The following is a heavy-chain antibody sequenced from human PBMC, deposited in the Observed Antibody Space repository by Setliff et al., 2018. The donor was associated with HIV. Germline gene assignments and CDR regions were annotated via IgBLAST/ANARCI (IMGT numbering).Heavy chain of an antibody. Sequence: GSLRLSCAASGFIFSSYWMNWVRQAPGKGLEWVANIKEDGSEEYYMDSVKGRFTISRDNAKNSLYLQMNSLRAEDTAIYYCTRTTGWYEGYWGRGTLVTVSS. CDR2: IKEDGSEE. CDR3: TRTTGWYEGY. D-gene: IGHD6-19*01. V-gene: IGHV3-7*05. J-gene: IGHJ4*02. CDR1: GFIFSSYW.